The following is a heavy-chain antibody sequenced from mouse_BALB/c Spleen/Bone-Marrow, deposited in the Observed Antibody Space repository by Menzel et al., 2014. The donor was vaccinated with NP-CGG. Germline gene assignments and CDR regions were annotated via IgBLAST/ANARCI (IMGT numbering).Heavy chain of an antibody. D-gene: IGHD2-1*01. J-gene: IGHJ2*01. CDR1: GYAFTNYL. V-gene: IGHV1-54*01. CDR2: LNPGSGGT. Sequence: VQLQQSGAELVRPGTSVKVSCKASGYAFTNYLIEWVKQRPGQGLEWMGVLNPGSGGTNYNEKFKGKATLTADKSSISAYMQLSSLTSDDSAVYFCARRIYYAMGYWGQGTTLTVSS. CDR3: ARRIYYAMGY.